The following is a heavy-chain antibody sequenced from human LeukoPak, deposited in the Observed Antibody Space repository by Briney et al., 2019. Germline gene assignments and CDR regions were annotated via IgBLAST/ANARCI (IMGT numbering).Heavy chain of an antibody. CDR2: ISAYNGDT. D-gene: IGHD3-10*01. CDR3: AFRGVIPNFFDW. J-gene: IGHJ4*02. V-gene: IGHV1-18*01. CDR1: GYTFKTYS. Sequence: ASVKVSCKSSGYTFKTYSFTWVRQAPGQGLEWMGLISAYNGDTNYAQKFQGSVVLPADTLTRTGYMEMTGLRSDDTALYYCAFRGVIPNFFDWWGEGRLVTVSS.